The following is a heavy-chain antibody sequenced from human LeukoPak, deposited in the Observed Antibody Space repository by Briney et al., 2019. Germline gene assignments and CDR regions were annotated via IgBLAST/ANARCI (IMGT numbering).Heavy chain of an antibody. CDR1: GGSISSYY. CDR3: AREEIAVAGTGSYFDY. D-gene: IGHD6-19*01. CDR2: ISYSGST. V-gene: IGHV4-59*01. Sequence: SETLSLTCTVSGGSISSYYWSWIRQPPGKGLEWIGCISYSGSTNYNPSLKSRVTISLDTSKNQFSLKLSSVTAADTAVYYCAREEIAVAGTGSYFDYWGQGTLVTVSS. J-gene: IGHJ4*02.